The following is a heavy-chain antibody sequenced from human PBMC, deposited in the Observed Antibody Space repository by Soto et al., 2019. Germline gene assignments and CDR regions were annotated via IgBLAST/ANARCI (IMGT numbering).Heavy chain of an antibody. CDR3: AKVTTLTTDFDY. Sequence: GGSLRLSCAASGFTFSSYAMSWVRQAPGKGLEWVSAISGSGGRIYYADSVKGRFTISRDNSKNTLYLQMNSLRAEDTAVYYCAKVTTLTTDFDYWGQGTLVTVSS. CDR2: ISGSGGRI. V-gene: IGHV3-23*01. D-gene: IGHD4-4*01. CDR1: GFTFSSYA. J-gene: IGHJ4*02.